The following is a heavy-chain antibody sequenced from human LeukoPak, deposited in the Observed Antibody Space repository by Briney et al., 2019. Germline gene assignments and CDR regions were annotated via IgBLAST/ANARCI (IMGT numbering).Heavy chain of an antibody. Sequence: PSETLSLTCTVSGGSISSYYWSWIRQPPGKGLEWIGYIYYSGSTNYNPSLKSRVTISVDTSKNQFSLKLSSMTAADTAVYYCARGPNWFDPWGQGTLVTVSS. CDR3: ARGPNWFDP. CDR1: GGSISSYY. V-gene: IGHV4-59*01. J-gene: IGHJ5*02. CDR2: IYYSGST.